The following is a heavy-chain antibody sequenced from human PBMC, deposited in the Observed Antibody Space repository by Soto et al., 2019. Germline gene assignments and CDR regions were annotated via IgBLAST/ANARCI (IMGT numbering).Heavy chain of an antibody. CDR3: TRHYDSSWNPPGTPSETHY. Sequence: GGARRVCWGGSGVTSSGSAMHWGRQASGKGLGWVGRIRSKANSYATAYAASVKGRFTISRDDSKNTAYLQMNGLKTEDTAVYYCTRHYDSSWNPPGTPSETHYRGQAPLVTLS. V-gene: IGHV3-73*01. CDR1: GVTSSGSA. J-gene: IGHJ4*02. D-gene: IGHD3-22*01. CDR2: IRSKANSYAT.